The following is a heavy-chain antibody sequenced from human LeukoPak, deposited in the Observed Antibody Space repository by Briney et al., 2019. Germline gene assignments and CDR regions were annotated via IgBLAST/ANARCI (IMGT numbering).Heavy chain of an antibody. Sequence: PGRSLRLSCAASGFTFDDYAMHWVRQAPGKGLEWVSGISWNSGSIGYADSVKGRFTISRDNAKNSLYLQMNSLRAEDTALYYCAKVDQQYYYDSSGYPPGGFDYWGQGTLVTVSS. V-gene: IGHV3-9*01. CDR3: AKVDQQYYYDSSGYPPGGFDY. J-gene: IGHJ4*02. CDR1: GFTFDDYA. CDR2: ISWNSGSI. D-gene: IGHD3-22*01.